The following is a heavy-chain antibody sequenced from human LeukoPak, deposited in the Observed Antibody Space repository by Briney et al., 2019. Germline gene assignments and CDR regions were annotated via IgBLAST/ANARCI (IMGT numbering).Heavy chain of an antibody. V-gene: IGHV1-8*01. CDR1: GYTFTSYD. D-gene: IGHD2-2*02. CDR3: ARGRWMGYCSSTSCYSGLDP. CDR2: MNPNGGNT. Sequence: ASVKVSCKASGYTFTSYDINWVRQATGQGLEWMGWMNPNGGNTGYAQKFQDRVTMTRNTSISTAYMELSSLRSEDTAVYYCARGRWMGYCSSTSCYSGLDPWGQGTLVTVSS. J-gene: IGHJ5*02.